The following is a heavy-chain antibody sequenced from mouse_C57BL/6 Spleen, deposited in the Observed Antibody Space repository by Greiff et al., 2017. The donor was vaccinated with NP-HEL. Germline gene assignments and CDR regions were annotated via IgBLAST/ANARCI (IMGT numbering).Heavy chain of an antibody. J-gene: IGHJ2*01. V-gene: IGHV1-76*01. Sequence: VKVVESGAELVRPGASVKLSCKASGYTFTDYYINWVKQRPGQGLEWIARIYPGSGNTYYNEKFKGKATLTAEKSSSTAYMQLSSLTSEDSAVYFCARLGFDYWGQGTTLTVSS. CDR2: IYPGSGNT. CDR3: ARLGFDY. CDR1: GYTFTDYY.